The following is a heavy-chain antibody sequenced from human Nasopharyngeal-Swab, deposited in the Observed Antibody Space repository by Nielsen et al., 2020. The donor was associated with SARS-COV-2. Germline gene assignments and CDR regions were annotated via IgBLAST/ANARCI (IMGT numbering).Heavy chain of an antibody. V-gene: IGHV5-10-1*01. CDR2: IDPLDSHV. D-gene: IGHD3-10*01. CDR3: ARHSGSFYNGPPVGAFAI. Sequence: VRQMPGKGLESMGRIDPLDSHVNYSPSFQGHVTISADKSISTAYLQWSSLKASDTATYYCARHSGSFYNGPPVGAFAIWGQGTTVTVSS. J-gene: IGHJ3*02.